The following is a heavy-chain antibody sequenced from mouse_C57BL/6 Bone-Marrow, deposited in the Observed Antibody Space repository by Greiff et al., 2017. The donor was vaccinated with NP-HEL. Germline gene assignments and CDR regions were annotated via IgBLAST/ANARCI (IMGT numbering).Heavy chain of an antibody. Sequence: EVKLVESGGDLVKPGGSLTLSCAASGFTFSSYGMSWVRQTPDKRLEWVATISSGGSYTYYPDSVKGRFTISRDNAKNTLYLHMSSLKSEDTAMYYCARQGPYAMDYWGQGTSVTVSS. V-gene: IGHV5-6*01. CDR1: GFTFSSYG. CDR3: ARQGPYAMDY. J-gene: IGHJ4*01. CDR2: ISSGGSYT.